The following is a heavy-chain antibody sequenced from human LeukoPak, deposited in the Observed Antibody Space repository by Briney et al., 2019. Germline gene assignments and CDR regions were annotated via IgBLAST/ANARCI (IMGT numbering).Heavy chain of an antibody. Sequence: GGSLRLSCAASGITFDDYAMHWVRQVPGKGLEWVSGISWNSGDIGYADSVKGRFTISRDNGKNSLYLQMNSLRAEDTALYYCAKVSGYSYGFFDSWGQGTLVTVSS. CDR1: GITFDDYA. CDR2: ISWNSGDI. D-gene: IGHD5-18*01. J-gene: IGHJ4*02. CDR3: AKVSGYSYGFFDS. V-gene: IGHV3-9*01.